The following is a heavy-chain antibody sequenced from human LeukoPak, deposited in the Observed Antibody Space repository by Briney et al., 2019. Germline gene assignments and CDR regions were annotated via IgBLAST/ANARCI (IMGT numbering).Heavy chain of an antibody. V-gene: IGHV1-18*01. D-gene: IGHD5/OR15-5a*01. CDR2: ISGYNGKT. Sequence: WASVKVSCKASGYTFTSYGISWVRQAPGQGLEWVGWISGYNGKTDYAQKFQGRVTMTTDTSTSTAYLELRSLRSDDTAMYYCARDESVFDIWGPGTMVTVPS. J-gene: IGHJ3*02. CDR1: GYTFTSYG. CDR3: ARDESVFDI.